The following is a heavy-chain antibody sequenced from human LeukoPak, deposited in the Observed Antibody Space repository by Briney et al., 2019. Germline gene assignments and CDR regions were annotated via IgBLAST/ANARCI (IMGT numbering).Heavy chain of an antibody. CDR1: GGSISSYY. Sequence: SETLSLTCTVSGGSISSYYWSWIRQPPGKGLEWIGYIYTSGSTNYNPSLKSRVTISVDTSKNQFSLKLSSVTAADTAVYYCAREPAHDAFDIWGQGTMVTVSS. V-gene: IGHV4-4*09. D-gene: IGHD1-14*01. J-gene: IGHJ3*02. CDR3: AREPAHDAFDI. CDR2: IYTSGST.